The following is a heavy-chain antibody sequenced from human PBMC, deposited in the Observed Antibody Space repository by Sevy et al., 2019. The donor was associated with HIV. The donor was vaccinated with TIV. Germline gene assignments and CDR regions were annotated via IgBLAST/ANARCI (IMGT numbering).Heavy chain of an antibody. CDR1: GFTFIDYY. J-gene: IGHJ4*02. D-gene: IGHD3-22*01. V-gene: IGHV3-11*01. CDR3: AMGKNEYESSGSSYFDY. CDR2: ISTSGVTI. Sequence: GGSLRLSCAASGFTFIDYYMSWIRQAPGKGLEWVSHISTSGVTIYYADSVKDRFTISRDNAKKSPYLQMNSLRAEDAAVYYCAMGKNEYESSGSSYFDYWGQGSLVTVSS.